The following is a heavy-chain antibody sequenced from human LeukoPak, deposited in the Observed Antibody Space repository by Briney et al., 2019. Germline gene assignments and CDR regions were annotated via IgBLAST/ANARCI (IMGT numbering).Heavy chain of an antibody. J-gene: IGHJ3*02. Sequence: SETLSLTCAVYGGSFSGYYWSWIRQPPGKGLEWIGEINHSGSTNYNPSLKSRVTISVDRSKNQFSLKLSSVTAADTAVYYCARAEDLGAFDIWGQGTMVTVSS. D-gene: IGHD2-15*01. CDR3: ARAEDLGAFDI. CDR2: INHSGST. CDR1: GGSFSGYY. V-gene: IGHV4-34*01.